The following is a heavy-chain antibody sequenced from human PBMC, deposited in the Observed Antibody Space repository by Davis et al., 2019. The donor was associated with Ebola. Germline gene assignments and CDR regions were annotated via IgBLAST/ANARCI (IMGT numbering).Heavy chain of an antibody. Sequence: GESLKISCAASGFTFSNYAMSWVRQAPGKGLEWVSTISGSDGSTYYADSVKGRFTISRDNSKNTLYLQMNSLRAEDTAVYYCARALGSTFSGFDYWGQGTLVTVSS. CDR2: ISGSDGST. CDR3: ARALGSTFSGFDY. J-gene: IGHJ4*02. D-gene: IGHD2-8*02. V-gene: IGHV3-23*01. CDR1: GFTFSNYA.